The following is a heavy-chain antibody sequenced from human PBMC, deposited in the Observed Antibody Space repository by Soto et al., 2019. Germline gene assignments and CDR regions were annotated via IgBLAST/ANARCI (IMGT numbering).Heavy chain of an antibody. Sequence: EVQLLESGGGLVQPGGSLRLSCAASGFTFSSYAMSWVRQAPGKGLEWVSAISGSGGSTYYADSVKGRFTISRDNSKNTLYLQMNSLRAEDTAVYYCAKEYTYYYFWRGYPTFDYWGQGTLVTVSS. D-gene: IGHD3-3*01. CDR2: ISGSGGST. CDR1: GFTFSSYA. J-gene: IGHJ4*02. CDR3: AKEYTYYYFWRGYPTFDY. V-gene: IGHV3-23*01.